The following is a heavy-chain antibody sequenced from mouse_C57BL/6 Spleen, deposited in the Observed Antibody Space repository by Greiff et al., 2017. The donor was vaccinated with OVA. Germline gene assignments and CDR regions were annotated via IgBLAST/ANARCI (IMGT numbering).Heavy chain of an antibody. V-gene: IGHV5-9-1*02. D-gene: IGHD1-1*01. CDR1: GFTFSSYA. CDR2: ISSGGDYI. CDR3: TRVYYYGSSWGDYFDY. Sequence: EVKLMESGEGLVKPGGSLKLSCAASGFTFSSYAMSWVRQTPEKRLEWVAYISSGGDYIYYADPVKGRFTISRDNARNTLYLQMSSLKSEDTAMYYCTRVYYYGSSWGDYFDYWGQGTTLTVSS. J-gene: IGHJ2*01.